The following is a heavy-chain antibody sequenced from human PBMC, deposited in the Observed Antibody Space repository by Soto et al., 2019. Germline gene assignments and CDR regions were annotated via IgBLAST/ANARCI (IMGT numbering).Heavy chain of an antibody. CDR2: IYYSGST. V-gene: IGHV4-59*01. D-gene: IGHD1-26*01. Sequence: SETLSLTCTVSGGSISSYYWSWIRQPPGKGLEWIGYIYYSGSTNYNPSLKSRVTISVDTSKNQFSLKLSSVTAADTAVYYCARGGLVGATIGSWFDPWGQGTLVTVSS. CDR1: GGSISSYY. J-gene: IGHJ5*02. CDR3: ARGGLVGATIGSWFDP.